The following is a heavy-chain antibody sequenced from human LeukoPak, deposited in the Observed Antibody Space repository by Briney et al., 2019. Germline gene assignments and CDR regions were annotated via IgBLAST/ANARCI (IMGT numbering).Heavy chain of an antibody. Sequence: QSGGSLRLSCAASGFSFSGYGMHWVRQAPGKGLEWVASIRYDGSNEYYADSVKGRFTISRDKSKNTLSLQMNGLRVEDTAVYYCAKVMPPGRIRFYSYYMDVWGKGTTVTVS. J-gene: IGHJ6*03. V-gene: IGHV3-30*02. D-gene: IGHD2-15*01. CDR2: IRYDGSNE. CDR3: AKVMPPGRIRFYSYYMDV. CDR1: GFSFSGYG.